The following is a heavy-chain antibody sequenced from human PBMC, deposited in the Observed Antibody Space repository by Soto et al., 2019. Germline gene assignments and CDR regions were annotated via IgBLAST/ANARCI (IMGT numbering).Heavy chain of an antibody. Sequence: QVQLQESGPGLVKPSQTLSLTCTVSGGSISSGGYYWSWIRQHPGKGLEWIGYIYYSGSPYYNPFLSSRVTIWVDTSKNQFSLKLSSVTAADTAVDYWAREGSGRAFDIWAQGRIVAVAS. CDR1: GGSISSGGYY. D-gene: IGHD2-15*01. CDR3: AREGSGRAFDI. J-gene: IGHJ3*02. V-gene: IGHV4-31*03. CDR2: IYYSGSP.